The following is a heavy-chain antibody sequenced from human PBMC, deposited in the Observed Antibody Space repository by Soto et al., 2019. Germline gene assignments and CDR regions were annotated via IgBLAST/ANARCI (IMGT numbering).Heavy chain of an antibody. CDR1: GASLSRYY. J-gene: IGHJ5*02. Sequence: ASETLSLTCNVSGASLSRYYWSWIRQPPGKGLEWIGRIYATGDTDYNPSLKSLISLSVDMSKKQFSLTLRSVTAADTAIYYFVRDGTKNLRDRFEPWGRGILVTVSS. V-gene: IGHV4-4*07. D-gene: IGHD1-26*01. CDR2: IYATGDT. CDR3: VRDGTKNLRDRFEP.